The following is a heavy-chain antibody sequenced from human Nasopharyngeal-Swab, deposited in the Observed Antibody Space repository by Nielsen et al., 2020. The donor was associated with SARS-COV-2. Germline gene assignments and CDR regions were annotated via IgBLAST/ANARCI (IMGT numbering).Heavy chain of an antibody. CDR2: ISSSSSYI. V-gene: IGHV3-21*01. CDR3: ARDLDYYGSGTNGMDV. J-gene: IGHJ6*02. Sequence: VRQAPGKGLEWVSSISSSSSYIYYADSVKGRFTISRDNAKNSLYLQMNSLRAEDTAVYYCARDLDYYGSGTNGMDVWGQGTTVTV. D-gene: IGHD3-10*01.